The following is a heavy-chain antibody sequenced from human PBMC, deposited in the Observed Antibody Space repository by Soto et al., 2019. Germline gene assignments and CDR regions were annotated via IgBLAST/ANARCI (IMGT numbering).Heavy chain of an antibody. CDR2: INSDGSTT. CDR1: GFTFSSYW. D-gene: IGHD5-18*01. Sequence: EVQLVESGGGLVQPGGSLRLSCAASGFTFSSYWMLWVRQAPGKGLVWVSRINSDGSTTSYADSVKGRFTLSRDNANNTMYLQMNILRAEATDVYYCARVHPVYSYVNDWGQGTLVTVSS. CDR3: ARVHPVYSYVND. J-gene: IGHJ4*02. V-gene: IGHV3-74*01.